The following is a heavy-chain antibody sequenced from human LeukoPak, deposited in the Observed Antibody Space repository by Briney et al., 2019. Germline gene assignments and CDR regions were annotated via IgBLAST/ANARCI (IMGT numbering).Heavy chain of an antibody. J-gene: IGHJ4*02. Sequence: GGSLRLSCAASGFTFSTYAMSWVRHAPGKGLEWVAAISRSGGSTYYADSVKGRITVTRDNSKNTLYLQMNSLRAEDAAVYYCAKDMTVMVRGVIPSFDYWGQGALATVSS. D-gene: IGHD3-10*01. V-gene: IGHV3-23*01. CDR1: GFTFSTYA. CDR2: ISRSGGST. CDR3: AKDMTVMVRGVIPSFDY.